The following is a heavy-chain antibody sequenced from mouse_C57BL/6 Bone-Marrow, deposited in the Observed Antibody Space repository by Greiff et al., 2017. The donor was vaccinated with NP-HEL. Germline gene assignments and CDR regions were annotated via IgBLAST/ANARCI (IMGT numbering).Heavy chain of an antibody. D-gene: IGHD2-4*01. CDR3: ANYDYEGDYFDY. Sequence: QVQLQQSGAELVKPGASVKISCKASGYAFSSYWMNWVKQRPGKGLEWIGQLYPGDGDTNSTGKFKGTATLTADKSSSTAYMQLSSLTSEDSAVYFGANYDYEGDYFDYWGQGTTLTVSS. V-gene: IGHV1-80*01. CDR1: GYAFSSYW. CDR2: LYPGDGDT. J-gene: IGHJ2*01.